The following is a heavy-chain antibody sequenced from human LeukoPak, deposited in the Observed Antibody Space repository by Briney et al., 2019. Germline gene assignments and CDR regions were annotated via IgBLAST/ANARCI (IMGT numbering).Heavy chain of an antibody. CDR3: ARQRIRGIRSGGFDI. V-gene: IGHV5-51*01. CDR2: IYPGDSDT. J-gene: IGHJ3*02. Sequence: GESLKISCKGSGYSFTSYWIGWVRQIPGKGLEWMGIIYPGDSDTKYSPSFQGQVTISVDKSISTAYLQWSSLKASDTAMYYCARQRIRGIRSGGFDIWGQGTLVTVSS. CDR1: GYSFTSYW. D-gene: IGHD2-15*01.